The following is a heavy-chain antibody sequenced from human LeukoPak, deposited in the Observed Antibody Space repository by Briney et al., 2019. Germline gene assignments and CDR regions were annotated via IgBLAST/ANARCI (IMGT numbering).Heavy chain of an antibody. CDR3: ATGGTFYQLLSERYYYYMDV. D-gene: IGHD2-2*01. V-gene: IGHV1-24*01. J-gene: IGHJ6*03. Sequence: ASVKVSCKVSGNTLTEFSIHWVRQAPGKGLEWMGGFDPEDGETIYAQKFQGRVTMTEDTSTDTAYMELSSLRSEDTAVYYCATGGTFYQLLSERYYYYMDVWGKGTTVTVSS. CDR1: GNTLTEFS. CDR2: FDPEDGET.